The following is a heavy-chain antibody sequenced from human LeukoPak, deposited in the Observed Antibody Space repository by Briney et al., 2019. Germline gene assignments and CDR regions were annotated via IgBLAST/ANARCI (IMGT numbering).Heavy chain of an antibody. CDR2: IDPSDSDI. J-gene: IGHJ4*02. D-gene: IGHD7-27*01. CDR3: ARQTAMGRSGDY. Sequence: GESLKISCKASGYSFTSYWIGWVRQMPGKGLEWMGIIDPSDSDIRYTPSFQGQVTISADKSLSTAYLQWNSLKASDTAIYYCARQTAMGRSGDYWGQGTLDTVSS. V-gene: IGHV5-51*01. CDR1: GYSFTSYW.